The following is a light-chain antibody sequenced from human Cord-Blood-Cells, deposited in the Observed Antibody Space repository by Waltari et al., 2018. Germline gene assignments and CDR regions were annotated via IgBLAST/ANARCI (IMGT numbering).Light chain of an antibody. J-gene: IGKJ1*01. Sequence: DIVMTQSPDSLAVSLGERDTINCKSSQSVLYSSNNKNYLAWYQQKPGQPPKLLIYWASTRESGVPDRFSGSGSGTDFTLTISSLQAEDLAVYYCQQYYSTPGWTFGQGTKVEIK. CDR3: QQYYSTPGWT. CDR1: QSVLYSSNNKNY. V-gene: IGKV4-1*01. CDR2: WAS.